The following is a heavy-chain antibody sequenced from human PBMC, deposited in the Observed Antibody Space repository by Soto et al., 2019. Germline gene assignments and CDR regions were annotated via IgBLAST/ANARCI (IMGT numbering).Heavy chain of an antibody. CDR3: ARDPAPGSSWLRVLIVNWFDP. Sequence: KFQGRVTITRDTSASTAYMELSSLRSEDTAVYYCARDPAPGSSWLRVLIVNWFDPWGQGTLVTVSS. J-gene: IGHJ5*02. V-gene: IGHV1-3*01. D-gene: IGHD6-13*01.